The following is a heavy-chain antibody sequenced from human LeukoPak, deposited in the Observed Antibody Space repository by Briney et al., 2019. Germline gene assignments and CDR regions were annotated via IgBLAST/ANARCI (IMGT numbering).Heavy chain of an antibody. Sequence: PGGSLRLSCAASGFIFSNYAMNWVRQAPGKGLEWVSAILSGGDSTSYADAVRGRFTVSRDNSKNTLYLEMNSLRVEDTAIYYCAKDLVSPRRVGSSEKLDYWGQGTLVTVSS. V-gene: IGHV3-23*01. CDR1: GFIFSNYA. CDR2: ILSGGDST. CDR3: AKDLVSPRRVGSSEKLDY. J-gene: IGHJ4*02. D-gene: IGHD3-10*01.